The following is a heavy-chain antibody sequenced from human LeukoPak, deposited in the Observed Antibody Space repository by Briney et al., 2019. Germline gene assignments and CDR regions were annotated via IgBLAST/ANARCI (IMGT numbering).Heavy chain of an antibody. CDR3: AKAPPYKKYFDY. CDR1: GFIFSRYA. Sequence: GGSLRLSCAASGFIFSRYAMSWARQAPGKGLEWVSLIESSGATTYYADSVKGRFTISRDDSKNTLYLQMNSLRAEDTAVYYCAKAPPYKKYFDYWGQGTLVTVSS. CDR2: IESSGATT. V-gene: IGHV3-23*01. D-gene: IGHD1-1*01. J-gene: IGHJ4*02.